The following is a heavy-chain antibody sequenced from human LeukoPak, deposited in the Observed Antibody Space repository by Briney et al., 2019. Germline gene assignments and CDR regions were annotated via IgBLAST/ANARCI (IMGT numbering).Heavy chain of an antibody. Sequence: GGSLRLSCAASGFTFDDYAMHWVRQAPGKGLEWVSGISWNSGSIGYADSVKGRFTISRDNAKNSLYLQMNSLRAEDTALYYCAKEPSRGSFLDYWGQGTLVTVSS. V-gene: IGHV3-9*01. J-gene: IGHJ4*02. CDR2: ISWNSGSI. CDR1: GFTFDDYA. D-gene: IGHD3-22*01. CDR3: AKEPSRGSFLDY.